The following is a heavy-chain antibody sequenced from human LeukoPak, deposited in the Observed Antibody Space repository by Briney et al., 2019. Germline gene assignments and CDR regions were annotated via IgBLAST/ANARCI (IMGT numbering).Heavy chain of an antibody. Sequence: GGSLRLSCAASGFTFSSYSMNWVREAPGKGLEWVSYISSSSSTIYYADSVKGRFTISRDNAKNPLYLQMNSLRAEDTAVYYCARGRRGAAGTCDYWGQGTLVTVSS. CDR3: ARGRRGAAGTCDY. CDR2: ISSSSSTI. D-gene: IGHD6-13*01. CDR1: GFTFSSYS. J-gene: IGHJ4*02. V-gene: IGHV3-48*01.